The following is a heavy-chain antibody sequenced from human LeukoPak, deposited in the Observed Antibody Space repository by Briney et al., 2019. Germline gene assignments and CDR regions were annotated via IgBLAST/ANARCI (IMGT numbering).Heavy chain of an antibody. CDR1: GFTFNSYS. CDR2: ISGSNSYI. CDR3: ARTAAATSYYYYYMDV. J-gene: IGHJ6*03. D-gene: IGHD2-15*01. V-gene: IGHV3-21*04. Sequence: GGSLRLSCAASGFTFNSYSMNWVRQAPGKGLEWVSSISGSNSYIYYADSMKGRFTISRDNAKNSLYLQMNSLRAEDAALYYCARTAAATSYYYYYMDVWGKGTTVTVSS.